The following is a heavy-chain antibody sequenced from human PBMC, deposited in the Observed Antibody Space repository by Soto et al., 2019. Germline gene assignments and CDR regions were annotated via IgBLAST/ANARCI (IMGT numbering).Heavy chain of an antibody. CDR2: IYYSGST. Sequence: PSETLSLTCTVSGGSISSGGYYWSWIRQHPGKGLKWIGYIYYSGSTYYNPSLKSRVTISVDTSKNQFSLKLSSVTAADTAVYYCARSITMVRGVDPYYYGMDVWGQGTTVTVSS. V-gene: IGHV4-31*02. J-gene: IGHJ6*02. CDR1: GGSISSGGYY. CDR3: ARSITMVRGVDPYYYGMDV. D-gene: IGHD3-10*01.